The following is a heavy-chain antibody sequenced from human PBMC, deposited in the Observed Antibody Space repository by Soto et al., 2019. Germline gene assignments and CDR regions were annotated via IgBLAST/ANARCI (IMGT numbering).Heavy chain of an antibody. J-gene: IGHJ4*02. CDR1: GGPVSSGSYY. CDR2: IYYSGST. CDR3: ARDRGGLNYGSSGAFDY. D-gene: IGHD3-22*01. Sequence: SETLSLTCTVSGGPVSSGSYYWSWIRQPPGKGLEWIGYIYYSGSTNYNPSLKSRVTISVDTSKNQFSLKLSSVTAADTAVYYCARDRGGLNYGSSGAFDYWGQGTLVTVSS. V-gene: IGHV4-61*01.